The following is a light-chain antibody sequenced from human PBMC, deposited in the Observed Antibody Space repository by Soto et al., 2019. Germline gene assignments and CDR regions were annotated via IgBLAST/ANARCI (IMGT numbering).Light chain of an antibody. CDR3: QQYGGSPYT. CDR2: GAS. J-gene: IGKJ2*01. V-gene: IGKV3-20*01. Sequence: ESGLIQSPGTMSLSPGERDTLSCGASQSVRRNYLAWYQRKPGQAPRLLIYGASTRATGIPDRFSGTGSGTDFTLTISRLEPEDFAVYYCQQYGGSPYTFGQGTKLEIK. CDR1: QSVRRNY.